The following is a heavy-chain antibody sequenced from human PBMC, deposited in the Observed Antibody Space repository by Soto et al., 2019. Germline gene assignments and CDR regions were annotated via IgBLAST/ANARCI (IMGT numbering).Heavy chain of an antibody. CDR2: LSNSGDTI. CDR3: ARGREWFDP. Sequence: PGGSLRVSCVASGFTFSDYYMSWIRQAPGKGLEWVSYLSNSGDTIYYADSVKGRFTISRDNANNSLYLQMNSLRADDTAVYYCARGREWFDPWGQGSLVIVSS. D-gene: IGHD1-26*01. J-gene: IGHJ5*02. V-gene: IGHV3-11*01. CDR1: GFTFSDYY.